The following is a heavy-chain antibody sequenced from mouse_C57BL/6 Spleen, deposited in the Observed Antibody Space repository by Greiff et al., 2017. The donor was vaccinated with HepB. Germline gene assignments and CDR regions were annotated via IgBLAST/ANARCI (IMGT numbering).Heavy chain of an antibody. CDR2: INPNNGGT. V-gene: IGHV1-26*01. CDR3: ARVEGYYDYDGGDYFDY. J-gene: IGHJ2*01. CDR1: GYTFTDYY. D-gene: IGHD2-4*01. Sequence: EVQLQQSGPELVKPGASVKISCKASGYTFTDYYMNWVKQSHGKSLEWIGDINPNNGGTSYNQKFKCKATLTVDKSSSTAYMELRSLTSADSAVYDCARVEGYYDYDGGDYFDYWGQGTTLTVSS.